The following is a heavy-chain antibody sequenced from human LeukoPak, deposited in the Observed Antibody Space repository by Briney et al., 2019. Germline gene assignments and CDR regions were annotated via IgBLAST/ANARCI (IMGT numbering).Heavy chain of an antibody. CDR1: GYSISSGYY. CDR3: ARHIAYYYDSSGQEDAFDI. Sequence: SETLSLTCAVSGYSISSGYYWGWIRQPPGKGLEWIGSIYHIGSTDYNPSFRSRATRSVDTSKNEFSLKLSSVTAADTAVYYCARHIAYYYDSSGQEDAFDIWGQGTMVTVSS. V-gene: IGHV4-38-2*01. J-gene: IGHJ3*02. D-gene: IGHD3-22*01. CDR2: IYHIGST.